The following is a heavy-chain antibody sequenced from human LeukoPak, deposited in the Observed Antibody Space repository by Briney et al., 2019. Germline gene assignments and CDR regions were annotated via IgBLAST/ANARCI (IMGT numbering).Heavy chain of an antibody. CDR2: IYSGGTT. V-gene: IGHV3-66*01. J-gene: IGHJ4*02. CDR3: AKASRDYTPFDY. D-gene: IGHD4-11*01. Sequence: GGSLRLSCAASGFTVSSSYMTWVRQAPGKGLEWVSVIYSGGTTYYADSVKGRFTISRDNSKNTLYLQMNSLRAEDTAVYYCAKASRDYTPFDYWGQGTLVTVSS. CDR1: GFTVSSSY.